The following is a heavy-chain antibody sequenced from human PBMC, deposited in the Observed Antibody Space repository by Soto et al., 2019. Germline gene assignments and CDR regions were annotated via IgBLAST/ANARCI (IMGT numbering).Heavy chain of an antibody. J-gene: IGHJ4*02. CDR2: MNPNSGNT. V-gene: IGHV1-8*01. Sequence: QVQLVQSGAEVKKPGASVKVSCKASGYTFTSYDINWVRQATGQGLEWMGWMNPNSGNTGYAQKVQGRVTMTRNTSISTAYMELSSLRSEDTAVYYCARGRGGGDFWSGYYIVRNDYWGQGTLVTVSS. CDR3: ARGRGGGDFWSGYYIVRNDY. CDR1: GYTFTSYD. D-gene: IGHD3-3*01.